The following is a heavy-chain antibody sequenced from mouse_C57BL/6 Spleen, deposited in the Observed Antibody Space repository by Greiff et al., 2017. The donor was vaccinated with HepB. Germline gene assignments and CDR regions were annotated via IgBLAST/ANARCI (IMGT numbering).Heavy chain of an antibody. D-gene: IGHD1-1*01. CDR1: GFTFNTYA. CDR3: VRDLLYYYGSSYGGSGYFDV. V-gene: IGHV10-3*01. CDR2: IRSKSSNYAT. J-gene: IGHJ1*03. Sequence: EVMLVESGGGLVQPKGSLKLSCAASGFTFNTYAMHWVRQAPGKGLEWVARIRSKSSNYATYYADSVKDRFTISRDDSQSMLYLQMNNLKTEDTAMYYCVRDLLYYYGSSYGGSGYFDVWGTGTTVTVSS.